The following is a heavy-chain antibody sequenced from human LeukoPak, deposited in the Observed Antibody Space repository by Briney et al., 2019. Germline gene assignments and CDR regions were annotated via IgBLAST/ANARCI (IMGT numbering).Heavy chain of an antibody. CDR2: INPNSGGT. J-gene: IGHJ4*02. Sequence: ASVKVSCKASGYTFTGHRIHWVRQAPGQGLEWMGWINPNSGGTNYAQNFQGRVTMTRDTSISTAYMDLSSLMFDDTAVYYCAKGNWRYFDYWGQGTLVTVSS. D-gene: IGHD1-1*01. CDR3: AKGNWRYFDY. CDR1: GYTFTGHR. V-gene: IGHV1-2*02.